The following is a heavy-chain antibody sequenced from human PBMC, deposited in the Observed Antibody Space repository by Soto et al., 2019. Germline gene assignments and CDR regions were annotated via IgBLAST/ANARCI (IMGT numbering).Heavy chain of an antibody. V-gene: IGHV3-21*01. CDR2: ITVGSSHI. J-gene: IGHJ4*02. Sequence: WGSLRVACTCSVFPFSAYNINWVRQAPGKGLDWVSSITVGSSHIYQPNSMKGRFTISRDDAKNSVYLQIDSLRDEDTALYYCSRSPEVGVRGAYWGQGTLVTVSS. CDR3: SRSPEVGVRGAY. D-gene: IGHD3-16*01. CDR1: VFPFSAYN.